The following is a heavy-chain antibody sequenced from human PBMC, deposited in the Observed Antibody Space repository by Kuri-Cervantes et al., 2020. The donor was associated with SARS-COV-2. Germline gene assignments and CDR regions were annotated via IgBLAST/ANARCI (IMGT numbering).Heavy chain of an antibody. V-gene: IGHV1-8*02. CDR3: ARVYYDFWSGYSHAYYYYYYMDV. Sequence: ASVKVSCKASGYTFTSYYMHWVRQAPGQGLEWMGWMNPNSGNTGYAQKFQGRVTMTRNTSTSTAYMELSSLRSEDTAVYYCARVYYDFWSGYSHAYYYYYYMDVWGKGTTVTVSS. CDR2: MNPNSGNT. D-gene: IGHD3-3*01. J-gene: IGHJ6*03. CDR1: GYTFTSYY.